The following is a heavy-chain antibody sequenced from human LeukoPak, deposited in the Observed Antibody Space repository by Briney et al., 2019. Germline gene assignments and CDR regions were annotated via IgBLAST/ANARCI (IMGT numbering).Heavy chain of an antibody. Sequence: ASVKVSCKASGYTFTSYAMNWVRQAPGQGLEWMGWINTNTGNPTYAQGFTGRFVFSLDTSVSTAYLQISSLKAEDTAVYYCARAEMSPYSSGWYRFDYWGQGTLVTVSS. V-gene: IGHV7-4-1*02. CDR3: ARAEMSPYSSGWYRFDY. J-gene: IGHJ4*02. D-gene: IGHD6-19*01. CDR1: GYTFTSYA. CDR2: INTNTGNP.